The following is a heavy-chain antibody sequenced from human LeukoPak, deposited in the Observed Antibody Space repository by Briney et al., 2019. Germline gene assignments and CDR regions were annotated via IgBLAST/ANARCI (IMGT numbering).Heavy chain of an antibody. CDR2: IKQDGSEK. Sequence: GGSLRLSCAASRYTLSEYRIRWVRQAPGKGLEWVANIKQDGSEKYYVDSVKGRFTISRDNAKNSLYLQMNSLRADDTAVYYCAGAFPADGFYYWGQGTLVTVSS. V-gene: IGHV3-7*05. CDR1: RYTLSEYR. J-gene: IGHJ4*02. CDR3: AGAFPADGFYY. D-gene: IGHD5-24*01.